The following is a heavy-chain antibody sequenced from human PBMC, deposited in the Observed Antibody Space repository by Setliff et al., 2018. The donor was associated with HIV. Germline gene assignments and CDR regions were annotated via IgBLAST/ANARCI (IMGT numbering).Heavy chain of an antibody. V-gene: IGHV4-34*01. CDR3: ARGRDDSSGYYYHFDY. CDR1: GGSFSGYY. Sequence: SETLSLTCAVYGGSFSGYYWTWIRQPPGKGLEWIGEIDHSGSTNYNPSLKNRVTISVDTSKNQFSLKLSSVTAADTAVYYCARGRDDSSGYYYHFDYWGQGTQVTVSS. D-gene: IGHD3-22*01. CDR2: IDHSGST. J-gene: IGHJ4*02.